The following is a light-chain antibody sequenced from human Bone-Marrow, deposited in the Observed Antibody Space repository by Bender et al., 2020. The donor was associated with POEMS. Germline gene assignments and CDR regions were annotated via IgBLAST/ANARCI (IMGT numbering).Light chain of an antibody. V-gene: IGLV1-40*01. CDR2: GYN. CDR3: QSYDNSLGGWV. J-gene: IGLJ3*02. Sequence: QSVLTQSPSVSGTPGQSVTISCSGSGSSIGSNYVHWYQHLPGTAPKLLIYGYNNRPSGVPDRFSGSKSGTSASLAITGLQAEDEGDYYCQSYDNSLGGWVFGGGTKLTVL. CDR1: GSSIGSNY.